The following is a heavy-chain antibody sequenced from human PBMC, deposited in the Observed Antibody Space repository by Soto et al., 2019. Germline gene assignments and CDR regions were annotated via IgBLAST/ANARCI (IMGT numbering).Heavy chain of an antibody. CDR2: ITGSGENT. CDR1: GFTFDNYA. D-gene: IGHD1-26*01. J-gene: IGHJ6*02. V-gene: IGHV3-23*01. CDR3: AKVSLGATTITDFYYYGMDV. Sequence: GGSLRLSCAASGFTFDNYAMNWVRQAPGKGLEWVSGITGSGENTYYADSVKGRFTISRDNSKNTLYVQLNSLRVEDTAIYYCAKVSLGATTITDFYYYGMDVWGQGTMVTVS.